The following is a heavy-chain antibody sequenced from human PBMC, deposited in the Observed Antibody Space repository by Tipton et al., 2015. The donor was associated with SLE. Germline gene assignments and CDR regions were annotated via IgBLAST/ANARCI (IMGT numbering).Heavy chain of an antibody. CDR3: ASGGAEYFQH. CDR2: ISSSSSYI. V-gene: IGHV3-21*04. D-gene: IGHD1-26*01. Sequence: LSLTCTVSVGSISSYYWSWIRQPPGKGLEWVSSISSSSSYIYYADSVKGRVTMTTDTSTSTAYMELRSLRSDDTAVYYCASGGAEYFQHWGQGTLVTVSS. J-gene: IGHJ1*01. CDR1: VGSISSYY.